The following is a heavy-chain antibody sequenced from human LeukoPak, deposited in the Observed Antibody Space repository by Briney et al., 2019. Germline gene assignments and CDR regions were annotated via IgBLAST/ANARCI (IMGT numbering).Heavy chain of an antibody. CDR2: FYTSEIT. CDR1: GGSISSYY. Sequence: SETLSLTCTVSGGSISSYYWTWIRQPAGKGLEWIGRFYTSEITNYNPSLKSRVTMSVDTSKNQFSLKLTSVTAADTAVYYRARLSLYGAYHYLEFWGQGTLVTVYS. D-gene: IGHD2-2*01. J-gene: IGHJ4*02. V-gene: IGHV4-4*07. CDR3: ARLSLYGAYHYLEF.